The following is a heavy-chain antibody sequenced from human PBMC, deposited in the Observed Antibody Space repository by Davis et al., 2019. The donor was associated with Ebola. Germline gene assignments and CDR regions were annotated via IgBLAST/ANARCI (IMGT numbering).Heavy chain of an antibody. Sequence: GESLTISCAASGFTFSGSAMHWVRQASGKGLEWVGRIRSKANSYATAYAASVKGRFTISRDDSKNTAYLQMNSLKTEDTAVYYCTRQVGAISWYFDLWGRGTLVTVSS. J-gene: IGHJ2*01. CDR3: TRQVGAISWYFDL. D-gene: IGHD1-26*01. CDR1: GFTFSGSA. CDR2: IRSKANSYAT. V-gene: IGHV3-73*01.